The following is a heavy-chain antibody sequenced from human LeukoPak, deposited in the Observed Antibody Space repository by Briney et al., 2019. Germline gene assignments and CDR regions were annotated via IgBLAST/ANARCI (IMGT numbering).Heavy chain of an antibody. CDR1: GGSISSYY. CDR3: ARDGDYYDSSGYDY. CDR2: IYTSGST. J-gene: IGHJ4*02. Sequence: SETLSLTCTVSGGSISSYYWSWIRQPAGKGLEWIGRIYTSGSTNYNPSLKSRVTMSVDTSKDQFSLKLSSVTAADTAVYYCARDGDYYDSSGYDYWGQGTLVTVSS. D-gene: IGHD3-22*01. V-gene: IGHV4-4*07.